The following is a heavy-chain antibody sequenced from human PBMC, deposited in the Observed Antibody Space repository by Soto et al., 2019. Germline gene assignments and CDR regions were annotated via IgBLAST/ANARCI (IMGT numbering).Heavy chain of an antibody. V-gene: IGHV3-74*01. CDR3: ARGGAMGVDY. J-gene: IGHJ4*02. CDR2: IYFDGITT. D-gene: IGHD1-26*01. CDR1: GFTFNTHW. Sequence: GGSLRLSCTASGFTFNTHWMHWVRQAPGKGLVWVSRIYFDGITTNYADSVKGRLTVSRGNAKNTVYLHVNTLRDEDTAVYYCARGGAMGVDYWGQGTLVTVSS.